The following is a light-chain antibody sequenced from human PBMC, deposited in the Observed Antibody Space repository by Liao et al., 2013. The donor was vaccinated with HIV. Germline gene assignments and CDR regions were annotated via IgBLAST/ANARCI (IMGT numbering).Light chain of an antibody. V-gene: IGLV3-1*01. CDR1: KLGDKY. CDR2: QDS. J-gene: IGLJ3*02. CDR3: QAWDITTGV. Sequence: SFELTQPPSVAVSPGQTATITCSGHKLGDKYACWYQQKPGQSPVLVIYQDSKRPSGIPERFSGSTSGNAATLTISGTQAMDEAAYYCQAWDITTGVFGAGTTLTVL.